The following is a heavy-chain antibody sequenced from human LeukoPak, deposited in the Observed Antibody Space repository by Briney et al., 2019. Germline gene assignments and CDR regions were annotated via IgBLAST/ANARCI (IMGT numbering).Heavy chain of an antibody. D-gene: IGHD3-22*01. CDR2: IYYSGST. J-gene: IGHJ4*02. CDR1: GGSVSSGSYY. Sequence: SETLSLTCTVSGGSVSSGSYYWSWIRQPPGKGLEWFGYIYYSGSTNYNPSLKSRVTISVDTSKNQFSLKLSSVTAADTAVYYCATYYYDSSGYYYFDYWGQGTLVTVSS. V-gene: IGHV4-61*01. CDR3: ATYYYDSSGYYYFDY.